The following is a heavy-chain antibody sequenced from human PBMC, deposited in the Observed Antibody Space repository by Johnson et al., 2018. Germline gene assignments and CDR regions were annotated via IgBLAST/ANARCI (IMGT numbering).Heavy chain of an antibody. Sequence: VQLVESGGGVVQPGRSLRLSCAASGFTFSSYAMHWVRQAPGKGLEWVAVISYDGSNKYYADSVKGRFTISRDNSKNTLYLQMNSLRAEDTAVYYCARDGTHYYDSRGYYYPLQYFQHWGQGTLVTVSS. V-gene: IGHV3-30-3*01. J-gene: IGHJ1*01. D-gene: IGHD3-22*01. CDR1: GFTFSSYA. CDR3: ARDGTHYYDSRGYYYPLQYFQH. CDR2: ISYDGSNK.